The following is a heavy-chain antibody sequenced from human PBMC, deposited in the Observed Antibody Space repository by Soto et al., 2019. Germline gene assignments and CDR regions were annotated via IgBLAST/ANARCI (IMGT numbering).Heavy chain of an antibody. Sequence: VQLLESGGGLVQPGGSLRLSCAASGFTFSSYAMSWVRQAPGKGLEWVAVMSYDGTKKYYADSVKGRFTISRDNSKNTLYLQMNSLRGDDTAVYFCATGQPSSWYYFGYWGQGTLVTVSS. V-gene: IGHV3-30-3*01. J-gene: IGHJ4*02. D-gene: IGHD6-13*01. CDR2: MSYDGTKK. CDR3: ATGQPSSWYYFGY. CDR1: GFTFSSYA.